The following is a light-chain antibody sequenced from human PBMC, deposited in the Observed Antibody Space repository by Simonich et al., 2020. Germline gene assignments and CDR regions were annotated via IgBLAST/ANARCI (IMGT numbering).Light chain of an antibody. CDR2: KAS. V-gene: IGKV1-5*03. J-gene: IGKJ2*01. Sequence: DIQMTQSPSTLSASVGDIVTITCRASQSISSWLAWYKQKPGKAPKLLIYKASSLESGVPSRFSGSGSGTEFTLTISSLQPDDFATYYCQQYNKGYTFGQGTKLEIK. CDR3: QQYNKGYT. CDR1: QSISSW.